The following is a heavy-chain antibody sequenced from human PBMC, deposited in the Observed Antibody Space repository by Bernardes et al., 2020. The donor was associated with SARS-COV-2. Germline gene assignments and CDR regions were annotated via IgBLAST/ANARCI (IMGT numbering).Heavy chain of an antibody. J-gene: IGHJ4*02. V-gene: IGHV3-74*01. CDR2: LNEDGTIT. Sequence: ETLSLTCAIYGGSFSGYYWMHWVRQAPGKGLEWVSRLNEDGTITTYADSVKGRFTISRDNAKSTLYLQMHSLRAEDTATYYCVRDLAGARGSWGQGTLVTVSS. CDR3: VRDLAGARGS. D-gene: IGHD2-15*01. CDR1: GGSFSGYYW.